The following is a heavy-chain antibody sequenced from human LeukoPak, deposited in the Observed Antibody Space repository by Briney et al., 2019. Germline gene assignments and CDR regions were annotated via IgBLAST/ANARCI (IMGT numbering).Heavy chain of an antibody. CDR2: IKEDGSEI. D-gene: IGHD3-10*01. Sequence: GGSLRLSCAASGFNSSTYWMTWVRQVPGKGLEWVANIKEDGSEIYYVDAVKGRFSISRDNAKTSLYLQMNSLSVADTAVYYCVTDQTGRHPYFFDYWGRGTLVTVSS. V-gene: IGHV3-7*01. CDR1: GFNSSTYW. J-gene: IGHJ4*02. CDR3: VTDQTGRHPYFFDY.